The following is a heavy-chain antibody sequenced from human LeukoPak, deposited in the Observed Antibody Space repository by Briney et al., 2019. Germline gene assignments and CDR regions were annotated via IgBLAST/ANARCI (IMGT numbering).Heavy chain of an antibody. Sequence: ASVKVSCKTSGYTFTDYYIHWVRQAPGQGLEWLGWINPNSGGTYYAQKFQGRVTVTRDTSISTAYMELSSLRSEDTAVYYCAGLEWLLGRGDYFDYWGQGTLVTVSS. V-gene: IGHV1-2*02. J-gene: IGHJ4*02. D-gene: IGHD3-3*01. CDR3: AGLEWLLGRGDYFDY. CDR2: INPNSGGT. CDR1: GYTFTDYY.